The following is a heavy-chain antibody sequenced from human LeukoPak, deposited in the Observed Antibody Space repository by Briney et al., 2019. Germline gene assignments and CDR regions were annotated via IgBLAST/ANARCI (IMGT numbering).Heavy chain of an antibody. J-gene: IGHJ4*02. CDR2: IYYSGST. CDR3: ARHYNSTRTTVFDY. Sequence: SETPSLTRTGSGGSISSSSYYWGWTRHPPGNGLEWTGSIYYSGSTYYNPSLKSRLTISLDPPKNQFSQRLSSVSAAHTAVYYCARHYNSTRTTVFDYWGQGTLVTVSA. V-gene: IGHV4-39*01. D-gene: IGHD1-1*01. CDR1: GGSISSSSYY.